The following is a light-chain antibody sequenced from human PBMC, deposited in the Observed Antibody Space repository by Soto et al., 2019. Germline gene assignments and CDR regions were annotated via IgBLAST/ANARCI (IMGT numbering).Light chain of an antibody. CDR1: ESVSSN. V-gene: IGKV3-15*01. Sequence: ETLMTQSPATLSVSPGERATLSCRASESVSSNLAWYQQKPGQAPRLLIYGASTRATSIPPRFSGSGSGTEFTLTISSLQSEDFAVYYCQQYNDWPRTFGQGSKVEIK. J-gene: IGKJ1*01. CDR2: GAS. CDR3: QQYNDWPRT.